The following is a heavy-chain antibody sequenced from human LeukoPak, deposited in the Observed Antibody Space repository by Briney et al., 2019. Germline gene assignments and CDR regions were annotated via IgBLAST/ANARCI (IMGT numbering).Heavy chain of an antibody. J-gene: IGHJ3*02. CDR3: ARNSPVIAVAFGAFDI. Sequence: ASVKVSCKASGYTFTSYGISWVRQAPGQGLEWMGWISAYNGNTNYAQKLQGRVTMTTDTSTSTAYMELRSLRSDDTAVYYCARNSPVIAVAFGAFDIWGQGTMVTVSS. D-gene: IGHD6-19*01. CDR1: GYTFTSYG. V-gene: IGHV1-18*01. CDR2: ISAYNGNT.